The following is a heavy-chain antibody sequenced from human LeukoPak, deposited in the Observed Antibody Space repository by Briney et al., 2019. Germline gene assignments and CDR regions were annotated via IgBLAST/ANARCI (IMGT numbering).Heavy chain of an antibody. Sequence: ASVKVSCKASGYTFTGYYMHWVRQAPGQGLEWMGWINPNSGGTNYAQKFQGRVTMTRDTSISIAYMELSRLRSDDTAVYYCARDPYDFWSGYRNHWGQGTLVTVSS. CDR2: INPNSGGT. D-gene: IGHD3-3*01. V-gene: IGHV1-2*02. CDR1: GYTFTGYY. J-gene: IGHJ5*02. CDR3: ARDPYDFWSGYRNH.